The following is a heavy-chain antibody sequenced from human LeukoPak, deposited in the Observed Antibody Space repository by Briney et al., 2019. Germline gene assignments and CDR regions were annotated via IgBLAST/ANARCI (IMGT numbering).Heavy chain of an antibody. CDR2: ISGSGGST. Sequence: PGGSLRLSCAASGFTFSSYAMSWVRQAPGKGLEWVSAISGSGGSTYYADSVKGRFTISRDNSKNTLYLQMNSLRAEDTAVYYCAKGVNPDYDFWSGPHNWFDPWGQGTLVTVSS. CDR3: AKGVNPDYDFWSGPHNWFDP. V-gene: IGHV3-23*01. CDR1: GFTFSSYA. D-gene: IGHD3-3*01. J-gene: IGHJ5*02.